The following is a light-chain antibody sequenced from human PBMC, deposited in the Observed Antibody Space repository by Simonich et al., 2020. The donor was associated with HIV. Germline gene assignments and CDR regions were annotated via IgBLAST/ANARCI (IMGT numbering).Light chain of an antibody. CDR2: AAS. CDR1: QGISSW. CDR3: QQAINFPRT. V-gene: IGKV1-12*01. Sequence: DIQMTQSPSSVSASVGDRVTISCRASQGISSWLAWYQHKPGKAPRLLMYAASSLQSGVPSRFSGSGSGTKFPLTISSLQPEDFATYYCQQAINFPRTFGQGTKVEVK. J-gene: IGKJ1*01.